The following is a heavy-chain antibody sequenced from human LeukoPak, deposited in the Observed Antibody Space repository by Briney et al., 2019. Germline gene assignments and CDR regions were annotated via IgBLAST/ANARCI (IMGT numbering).Heavy chain of an antibody. J-gene: IGHJ4*02. V-gene: IGHV3-21*01. D-gene: IGHD4/OR15-4a*01. CDR2: ISTSNIYT. Sequence: GGSLRLSCAASGFTFSSYSMNWVRQAPGKGLEWVSSISTSNIYTYYADSVKGRFTISRDNAKNSLYLQMNSLRAEDTAVYYCARRAGAYSHPYDYWGQGTLVTVSS. CDR1: GFTFSSYS. CDR3: ARRAGAYSHPYDY.